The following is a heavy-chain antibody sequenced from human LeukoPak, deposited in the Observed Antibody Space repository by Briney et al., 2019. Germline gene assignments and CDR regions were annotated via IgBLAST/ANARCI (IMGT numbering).Heavy chain of an antibody. CDR1: GGSISSYY. CDR3: AREGGNAFDI. CDR2: IYYSGST. V-gene: IGHV4-59*01. J-gene: IGHJ3*02. Sequence: SETLSLTCTVSGGSISSYYWSWIRQPPGKGLEWIGYIYYSGSTNYNPSLKSRVTISVDTSKNRFSLKLSSVAAADTAVYYCAREGGNAFDIWGQGTMVTVSS. D-gene: IGHD3-16*01.